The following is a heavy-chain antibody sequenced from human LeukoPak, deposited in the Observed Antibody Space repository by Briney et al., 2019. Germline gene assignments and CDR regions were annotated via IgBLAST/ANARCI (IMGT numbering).Heavy chain of an antibody. V-gene: IGHV3-23*01. CDR2: INTSGGST. J-gene: IGHJ4*02. D-gene: IGHD1-26*01. CDR3: ARELYSGSYFRSGYYFDY. CDR1: GFTFSSYA. Sequence: GGSLRLSCAASGFTFSSYAMSWVRQAPGKGLEWVSGINTSGGSTAYADSVKGRFTISRDNPRNTLYMQMNSLRAEDTAVYYCARELYSGSYFRSGYYFDYWGQGTLVTVSS.